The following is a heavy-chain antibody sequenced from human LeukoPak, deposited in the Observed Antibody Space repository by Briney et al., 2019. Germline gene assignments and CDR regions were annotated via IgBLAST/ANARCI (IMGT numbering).Heavy chain of an antibody. CDR3: ARDPHCSSTNCPFDF. V-gene: IGHV4-4*02. D-gene: IGHD2-2*01. Sequence: PSETLSLTCAVSGGSISSSDWWSWVRQPPGRGLEWIGYIWRSDHTNYNPSLKSRVTMSLDKSKNQFSLKLSPVTAADTAVYYCARDPHCSSTNCPFDFWGQGTLVIVSS. CDR2: IWRSDHT. CDR1: GGSISSSDW. J-gene: IGHJ4*02.